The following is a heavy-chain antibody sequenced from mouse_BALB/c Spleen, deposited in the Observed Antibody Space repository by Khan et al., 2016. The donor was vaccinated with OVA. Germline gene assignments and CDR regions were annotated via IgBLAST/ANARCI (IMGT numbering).Heavy chain of an antibody. V-gene: IGHV1-4*01. J-gene: IGHJ3*01. CDR3: VRDGAYSRNDVWFAY. CDR2: INPNNGYT. Sequence: VQLQESGAELARPGASVKMSCKASGYTFTSYTIHWIKLRPGQGLEWIGYINPNNGYTNYNQKFKDKATLTADKSSTTVYMQLCSLTSDDSAVYNCVRDGAYSRNDVWFAYWGQGTLVTVSA. CDR1: GYTFTSYT. D-gene: IGHD2-14*01.